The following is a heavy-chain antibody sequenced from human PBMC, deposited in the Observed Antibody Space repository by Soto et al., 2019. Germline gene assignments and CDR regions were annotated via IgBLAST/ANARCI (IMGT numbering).Heavy chain of an antibody. D-gene: IGHD6-19*01. CDR3: ARGGYSSGWTIHYYGMDV. Sequence: ASVKVSCKASGYTFTGYYMHWVRQAPGQGLEWMGWINPNSGGTNYAQKFQGRVTMTRDTSISTAYMELSRLRSDDTAVYYCARGGYSSGWTIHYYGMDVWGQGTTVTVSS. CDR2: INPNSGGT. V-gene: IGHV1-2*02. CDR1: GYTFTGYY. J-gene: IGHJ6*02.